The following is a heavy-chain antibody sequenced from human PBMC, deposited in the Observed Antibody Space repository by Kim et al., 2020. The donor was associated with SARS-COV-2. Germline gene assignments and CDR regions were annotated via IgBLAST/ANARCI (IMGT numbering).Heavy chain of an antibody. Sequence: SVKVSCNASGGTFSSYAISWVRQAPGQGLEWMGRTIPILGIANYAQKFQGRVTITADKSTSTAYMELSSLRSEDTDVYYLAIAGVGRNLDWLSGYYYYG. J-gene: IGHJ6*01. CDR1: GGTFSSYA. D-gene: IGHD3-9*01. CDR3: AIAGVGRNLDWLSGYYYYG. V-gene: IGHV1-69*04. CDR2: TIPILGIA.